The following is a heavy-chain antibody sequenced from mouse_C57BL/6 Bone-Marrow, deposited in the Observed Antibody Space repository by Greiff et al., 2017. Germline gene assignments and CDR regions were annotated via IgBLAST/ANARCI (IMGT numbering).Heavy chain of an antibody. Sequence: VQLVESGAELVRPGASVTLSCKASGYTFTDYEMHWVKQTPVHGLEWIGAIDPETGGTAYNQKFKGKAILTADKSSSTAYMYLRSLTSEDSAVYYCTVTTGVADYWGQGTTLTVSS. CDR1: GYTFTDYE. CDR2: IDPETGGT. J-gene: IGHJ2*01. CDR3: TVTTGVADY. D-gene: IGHD1-1*01. V-gene: IGHV1-15*01.